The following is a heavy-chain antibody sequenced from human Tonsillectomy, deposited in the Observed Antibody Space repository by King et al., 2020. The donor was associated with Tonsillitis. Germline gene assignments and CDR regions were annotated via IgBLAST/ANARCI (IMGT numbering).Heavy chain of an antibody. D-gene: IGHD1-1*01. V-gene: IGHV1-18*04. CDR3: ARETPVHDDPPNDF. Sequence: VQLVESGAEVKKPGASVKVSCKASGYTFRRYGISWVRQAPGQGLEWVGWISAVSGNTDYAQTFQGRVTITTDTSTSTAYMELRSLRSDDTAVYYCARETPVHDDPPNDFWGQGTLLTVSS. J-gene: IGHJ4*02. CDR1: GYTFRRYG. CDR2: ISAVSGNT.